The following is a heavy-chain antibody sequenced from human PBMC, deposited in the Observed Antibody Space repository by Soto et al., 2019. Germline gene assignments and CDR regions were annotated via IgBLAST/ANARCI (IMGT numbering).Heavy chain of an antibody. CDR2: ISTYSGDT. CDR3: ARHHGPTTSENWFDP. Sequence: QVHLVQSGVEVKTPGASVKVSCQASGYTFFTYDISWVRQAPGQGLEWMGWISTYSGDTKYAQKFQGRVTMTTDTSTPTAYLALRSLRSADTAVYYCARHHGPTTSENWFDPWGQGTLVTVSS. V-gene: IGHV1-18*01. CDR1: GYTFFTYD. D-gene: IGHD5-12*01. J-gene: IGHJ5*02.